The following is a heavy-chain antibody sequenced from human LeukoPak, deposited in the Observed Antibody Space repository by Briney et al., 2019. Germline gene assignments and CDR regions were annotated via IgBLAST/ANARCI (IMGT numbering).Heavy chain of an antibody. Sequence: GGSLRLSCAASGFTFSSYTMSWVRQAPGKGLEWVSAISGSGGSTYYADSVKGRFTISRDNSKNTLYLQMNSLRAEDTAVYYCAKDFNRMDAFDIWGQGTMVTVSS. V-gene: IGHV3-23*01. CDR2: ISGSGGST. CDR1: GFTFSSYT. J-gene: IGHJ3*02. CDR3: AKDFNRMDAFDI.